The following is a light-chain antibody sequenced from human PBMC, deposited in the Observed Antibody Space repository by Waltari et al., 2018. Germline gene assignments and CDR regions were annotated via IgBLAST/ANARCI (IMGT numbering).Light chain of an antibody. V-gene: IGKV1-33*01. CDR1: QDINNF. CDR2: DAS. J-gene: IGKJ4*01. CDR3: QQYDTTPRS. Sequence: DIQMTQSPSCLSASVGDRVTITCQATQDINNFLNWYQQKPGRAPSPLIYDASNLETGVTSRFSGSGSGTDFTLTISSLQTEDSATYYCQQYDTTPRSFGRGTKVEI.